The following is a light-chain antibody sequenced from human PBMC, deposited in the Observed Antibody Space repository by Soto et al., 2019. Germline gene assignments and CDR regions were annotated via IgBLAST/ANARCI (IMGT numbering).Light chain of an antibody. CDR3: QQYHNWPPIT. CDR1: QSVSSN. J-gene: IGKJ5*01. Sequence: EIGSTQKPATLSVSPVERATLSCGASQSVSSNLAWYQQKPGQAPRLLISGASTRAPGIPARFSGSGSGTEFTLTIINLQSEDFAVYFCQQYHNWPPITFGQGTRLEIK. CDR2: GAS. V-gene: IGKV3D-15*01.